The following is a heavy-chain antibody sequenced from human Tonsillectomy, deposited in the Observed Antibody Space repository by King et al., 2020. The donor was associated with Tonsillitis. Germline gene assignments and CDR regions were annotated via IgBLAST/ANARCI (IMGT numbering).Heavy chain of an antibody. J-gene: IGHJ3*02. CDR2: INQCGNT. V-gene: IGHV4-34*01. CDR3: ARGLRYSLI. D-gene: IGHD3-9*01. CDR1: GGSFSGYY. Sequence: LQQWGAGRLKPSETLSLTCAVSGGSFSGYYWSWVRQPPGKGLEWLGEINQCGNTNYTPSLKSRVTISVDTSKTQFSLKLRSVTAADTAVYYCARGLRYSLIWGQGTMVTVSS.